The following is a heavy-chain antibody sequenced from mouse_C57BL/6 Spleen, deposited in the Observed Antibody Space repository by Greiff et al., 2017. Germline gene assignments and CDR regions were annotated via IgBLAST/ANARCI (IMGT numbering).Heavy chain of an antibody. Sequence: QVQLQQSGAELAKPGASVKLSCKASGYTFTSYWMHWVKQRPGQGLEWIGYINPSSGYTKYNQKFKDKATLTADKSSSTASMQLSSLTYEDSAIYDCAGADTTVVATGFDYYMDYWGQGTSVTVSS. CDR1: GYTFTSYW. CDR2: INPSSGYT. CDR3: AGADTTVVATGFDYYMDY. D-gene: IGHD1-1*01. J-gene: IGHJ4*01. V-gene: IGHV1-7*01.